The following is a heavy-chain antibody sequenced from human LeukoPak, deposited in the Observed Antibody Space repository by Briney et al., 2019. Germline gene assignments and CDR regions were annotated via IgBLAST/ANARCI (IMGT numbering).Heavy chain of an antibody. V-gene: IGHV1-8*03. J-gene: IGHJ6*03. CDR1: GYTFTSYD. D-gene: IGHD5-12*01. CDR2: MNPNSGNT. Sequence: GASVKVSCKASGYTFTSYDINWVRQATGQGLEWMGWMNPNSGNTGYAQKFQGRVTITRNTSISTAYMELSSLRSEDTAVYYCARANSGYDHPPSYNYYMDVWGKGTTVTVSS. CDR3: ARANSGYDHPPSYNYYMDV.